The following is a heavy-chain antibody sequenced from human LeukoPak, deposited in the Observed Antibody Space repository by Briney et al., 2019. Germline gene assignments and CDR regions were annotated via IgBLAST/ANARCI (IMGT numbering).Heavy chain of an antibody. CDR1: GYTFTGYY. CDR2: INPNSGGT. Sequence: ASVKVSCKASGYTFTGYYMHWVRQAPGQGLEWMGRINPNSGGTNYAQKFQGRVTMTRDTSISTAYMELSRLRSDDTAAYYCASDFGYSYGAFDYWGQGTLVTVSS. V-gene: IGHV1-2*06. D-gene: IGHD5-18*01. J-gene: IGHJ4*02. CDR3: ASDFGYSYGAFDY.